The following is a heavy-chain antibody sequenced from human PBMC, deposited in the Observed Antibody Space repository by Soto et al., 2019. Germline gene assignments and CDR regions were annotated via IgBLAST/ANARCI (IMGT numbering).Heavy chain of an antibody. V-gene: IGHV1-69*02. CDR2: IIPILGIA. CDR3: ARANYYYCYGMDV. Sequence: QVQLVQSGAEVKKPGSSVKVSCKASGGTFSSYTISWVRQAPGQGLEWMGRIIPILGIANYAQKFQGRVTITADKSTSTAYMELSSLRSEDTAVYYCARANYYYCYGMDVWGQGTTVTVSS. J-gene: IGHJ6*02. CDR1: GGTFSSYT.